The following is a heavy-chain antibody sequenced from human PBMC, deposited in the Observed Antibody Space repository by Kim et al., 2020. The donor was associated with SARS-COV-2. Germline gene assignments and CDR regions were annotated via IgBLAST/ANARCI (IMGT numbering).Heavy chain of an antibody. Sequence: GESLKISCKGSGYSFTIYWIGWVRQMPGKGLKWMGIIYPGDSDTRYSPSFRGQVTISADKSISTAYLQWSSLKASDTAMYYCARPGGSEWVRGVTYAFDIWGQGTMVTVSS. V-gene: IGHV5-51*01. CDR1: GYSFTIYW. CDR3: ARPGGSEWVRGVTYAFDI. D-gene: IGHD3-10*01. CDR2: IYPGDSDT. J-gene: IGHJ3*02.